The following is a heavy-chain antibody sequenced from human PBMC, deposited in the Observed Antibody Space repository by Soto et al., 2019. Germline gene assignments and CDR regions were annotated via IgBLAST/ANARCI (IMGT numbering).Heavy chain of an antibody. Sequence: SLRLSCSASVFTCDDYAMHWVRQAPGKGLEWVSGISWNSGSIGYVDSVKGRFTISRDNAKNSLYLQMNSLRAEDTALYYCAKVAVSDGNWFDPWGQGTLVTVSS. CDR1: VFTCDDYA. CDR3: AKVAVSDGNWFDP. D-gene: IGHD3-16*02. J-gene: IGHJ5*02. CDR2: ISWNSGSI. V-gene: IGHV3-9*01.